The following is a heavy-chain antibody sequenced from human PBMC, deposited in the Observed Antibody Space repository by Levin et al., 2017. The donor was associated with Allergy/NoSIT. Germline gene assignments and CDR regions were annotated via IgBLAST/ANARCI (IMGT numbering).Heavy chain of an antibody. CDR1: GFTFSSYW. CDR3: ARDQGDSGYDLYDH. J-gene: IGHJ4*02. Sequence: GGSLRLSCAASGFTFSSYWMGWVRQAPGKGLEWVANINKDGSEKNYVDSVKGRFTISRDNADNSLCLQMNSLRVEDTAVYFCARDQGDSGYDLYDHWGQGALVTVSS. CDR2: INKDGSEK. V-gene: IGHV3-7*01. D-gene: IGHD3-22*01.